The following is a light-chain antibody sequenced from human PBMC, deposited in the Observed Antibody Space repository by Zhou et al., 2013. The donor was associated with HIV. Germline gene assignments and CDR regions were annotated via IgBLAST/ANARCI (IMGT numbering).Light chain of an antibody. Sequence: DVQLTQSPPTLSASVGDNVTITCRASRSVSPWLAWYQQKPGGAPKLLVYQTSTLESRVPSRFSGRGSGAEFHLSIVSLQPDDFATYYCQQYNTDSWTFGPGTKVEMK. J-gene: IGKJ1*01. CDR2: QTS. CDR3: QQYNTDSWT. V-gene: IGKV1-5*03. CDR1: RSVSPW.